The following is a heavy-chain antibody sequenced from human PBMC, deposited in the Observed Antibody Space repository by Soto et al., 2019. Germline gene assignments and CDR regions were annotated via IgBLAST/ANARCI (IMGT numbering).Heavy chain of an antibody. V-gene: IGHV1-69*13. CDR2: IIPIFGTA. CDR1: GGTFSSYA. CDR3: AGGGSFGSGGNWCDP. Sequence: ASVKVSCKASGGTFSSYAISWVRQAPGQGLEWMGGIIPIFGTANYAQKFQGRVTITADESTSTAYMELSSLRSEDTAVYYCAGGGSFGSGGNWCDPWGQETLVTFSS. D-gene: IGHD3-3*01. J-gene: IGHJ5*02.